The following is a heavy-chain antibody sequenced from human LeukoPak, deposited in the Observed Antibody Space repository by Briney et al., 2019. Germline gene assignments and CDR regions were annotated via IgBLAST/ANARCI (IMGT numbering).Heavy chain of an antibody. V-gene: IGHV4-39*01. Sequence: SETLSLTCTVSGGSISSSSYYWGWIRQPPGKGLEWIGSIYYSGSTYYNPSLKSRVTISVDTSKNQFSLKLSSVTAADTAVYYCARQGYCSGGTCYRYFDYWGQGTLVTVSS. D-gene: IGHD2-15*01. J-gene: IGHJ4*02. CDR3: ARQGYCSGGTCYRYFDY. CDR2: IYYSGST. CDR1: GGSISSSSYY.